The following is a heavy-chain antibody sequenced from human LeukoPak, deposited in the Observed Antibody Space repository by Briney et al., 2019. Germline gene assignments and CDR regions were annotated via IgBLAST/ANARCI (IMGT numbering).Heavy chain of an antibody. Sequence: SETLSLTCTVPGYSISSGYYWGWIRQPPGKGLEWIGSIYHSGSTYYNPSLKSRVTISVDTSKNQFSLKLSSVTAADTAVYYCATNGFLEWLSPNDAFDIWGQGTMVTVSS. D-gene: IGHD3-3*01. CDR1: GYSISSGYY. J-gene: IGHJ3*02. CDR3: ATNGFLEWLSPNDAFDI. V-gene: IGHV4-38-2*02. CDR2: IYHSGST.